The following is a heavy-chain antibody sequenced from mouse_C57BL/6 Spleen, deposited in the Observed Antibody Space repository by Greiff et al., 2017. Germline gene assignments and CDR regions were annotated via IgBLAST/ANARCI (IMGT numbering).Heavy chain of an antibody. D-gene: IGHD2-1*01. Sequence: VQLQQSGAELVKPGASVKLSCTASGFNIKDYYMHWVKQRTEQGLEWIGRIDPEDGETKDAPKFQGEATITADTSSNPACLELSSLTSVDTAVYYCARRVCYGNPSAMEDGGQGTSVTVAS. CDR3: ARRVCYGNPSAMED. J-gene: IGHJ4*01. CDR2: IDPEDGET. V-gene: IGHV14-2*01. CDR1: GFNIKDYY.